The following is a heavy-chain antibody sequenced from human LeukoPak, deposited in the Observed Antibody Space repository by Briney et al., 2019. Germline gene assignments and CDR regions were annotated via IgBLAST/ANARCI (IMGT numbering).Heavy chain of an antibody. J-gene: IGHJ4*02. CDR2: ISGSGGST. Sequence: GGSLRLSCAASGFTFSTYAMSWVRQAPGKGLEWVSAISGSGGSTYYADSVKGRFTISRDNSKNTLYLQMNSLRAEDTAVYYCAKWTNLNYYDSSGYSPPGAYWGQGTLVTVSS. D-gene: IGHD3-22*01. CDR3: AKWTNLNYYDSSGYSPPGAY. CDR1: GFTFSTYA. V-gene: IGHV3-23*01.